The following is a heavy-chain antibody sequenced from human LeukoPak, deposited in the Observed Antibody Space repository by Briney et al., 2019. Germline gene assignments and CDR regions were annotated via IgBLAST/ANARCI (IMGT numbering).Heavy chain of an antibody. Sequence: ASVTVSCKASVYTFTSYYMHWVRQAPGQGLEWMGIINPSGGSTSYAQKFQGRVTMTRDTSTSTVYMELSSLRSEDTAVYYCAREDRWSYHLEYWGQGTLVTVSS. D-gene: IGHD1-26*01. CDR2: INPSGGST. V-gene: IGHV1-46*01. CDR3: AREDRWSYHLEY. J-gene: IGHJ4*02. CDR1: VYTFTSYY.